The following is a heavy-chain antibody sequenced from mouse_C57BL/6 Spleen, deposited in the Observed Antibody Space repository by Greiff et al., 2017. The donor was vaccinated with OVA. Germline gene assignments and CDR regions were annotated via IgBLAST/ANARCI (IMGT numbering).Heavy chain of an antibody. CDR1: GYTFTSYW. CDR2: INPSGGYT. V-gene: IGHV1-7*01. D-gene: IGHD1-1*01. Sequence: VKLMESGAELAKPGASVKLSCKASGYTFTSYWMHWVKQRPGQGLEWIGYINPSGGYTKYNQKIKDKATLTADKSSSTAYMQLSSLTYEDSAVYYCARYGSSFYWYFDVWGTGTTVTVSS. J-gene: IGHJ1*03. CDR3: ARYGSSFYWYFDV.